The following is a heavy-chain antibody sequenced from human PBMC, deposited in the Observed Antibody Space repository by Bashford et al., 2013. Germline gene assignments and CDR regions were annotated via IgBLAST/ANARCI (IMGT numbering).Heavy chain of an antibody. CDR3: AHSVLEGDGGSQYFDY. D-gene: IGHD1-26*01. J-gene: IGHJ4*02. Sequence: SGPTLVKPTQTLTLTCTFSGFSLSTSGVGVGWIRQPPGKALEWLALIYWDDDKRYSPSLKSRLTITKDTSKNXVVLTMTNMDPVDTATYYCAHSVLEGDGGSQYFDYVGAREPWSTVSS. CDR2: IYWDDDK. V-gene: IGHV2-5*02. CDR1: GFSLSTSGVG.